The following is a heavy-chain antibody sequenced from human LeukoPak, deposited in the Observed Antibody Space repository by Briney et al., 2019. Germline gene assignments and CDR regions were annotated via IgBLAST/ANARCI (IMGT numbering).Heavy chain of an antibody. Sequence: GGSLRLSCATSGFTFSSYTLNRVRQAPGKGLEWISSILSDSGTTIHYADSVKGRFTISRDNAKNSLYLQMNSLRVEDTAVYYCVRGTSHPVWGQGTTVTVSS. J-gene: IGHJ3*01. D-gene: IGHD1-14*01. CDR2: ILSDSGTTI. V-gene: IGHV3-48*04. CDR3: VRGTSHPV. CDR1: GFTFSSYT.